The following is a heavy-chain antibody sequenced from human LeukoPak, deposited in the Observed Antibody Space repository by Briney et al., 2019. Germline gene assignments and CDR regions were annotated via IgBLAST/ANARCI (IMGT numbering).Heavy chain of an antibody. V-gene: IGHV1-69*13. CDR3: ARDPLGSSIYYDSSGYYTPQDY. CDR2: IIPIFGTA. D-gene: IGHD3-22*01. Sequence: GASVKVSCKASGCTFTSYGISWVRQAPGQGLEWMGGIIPIFGTANYAQKFQGRVTITADESTSTAYMELSSLRPEDTAVYYCARDPLGSSIYYDSSGYYTPQDYWGQGTLVTVSS. J-gene: IGHJ4*02. CDR1: GCTFTSYG.